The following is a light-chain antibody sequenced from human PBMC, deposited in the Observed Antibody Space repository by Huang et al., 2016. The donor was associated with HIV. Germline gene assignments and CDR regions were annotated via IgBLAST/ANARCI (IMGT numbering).Light chain of an antibody. CDR3: QQGYSTPT. Sequence: DIQMTQSPTSLSASVGDRVTITCRASQSISRYLNWYQHKPGKAPELLIYASSSLQSGVPSRFSGSGSGTEFSLTISGLQPEDYATYYCQQGYSTPTFGQGTKVEMK. J-gene: IGKJ1*01. CDR1: QSISRY. V-gene: IGKV1-39*01. CDR2: ASS.